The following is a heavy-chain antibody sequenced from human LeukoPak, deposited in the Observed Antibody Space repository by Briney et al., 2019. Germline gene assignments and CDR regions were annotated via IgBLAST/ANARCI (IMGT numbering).Heavy chain of an antibody. Sequence: GGSLRLSCTASGFTFGDYAMSWFRQAPGKGLEWVGFIRSKAYGGTTEYAASVKGRFTISRDDSKSIAYLQMNSLKTEDTAVYYCTRDQESYSSGRYYYYYYMDVWGKGTTVTVSS. J-gene: IGHJ6*03. D-gene: IGHD6-19*01. CDR1: GFTFGDYA. V-gene: IGHV3-49*03. CDR3: TRDQESYSSGRYYYYYYMDV. CDR2: IRSKAYGGTT.